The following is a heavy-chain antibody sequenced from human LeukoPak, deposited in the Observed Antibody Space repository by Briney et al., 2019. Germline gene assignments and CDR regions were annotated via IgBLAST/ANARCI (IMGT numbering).Heavy chain of an antibody. CDR2: IYYSGST. J-gene: IGHJ3*02. CDR1: GGSFSSYY. D-gene: IGHD3-22*01. V-gene: IGHV4-59*01. Sequence: SETLSLTCAVFGGSFSSYYWSWIRQPPGKGLEWIGYIYYSGSTNYNPSLKSRVTISVDTSKNQFSLKLSSVTAADTAVYYCATHDSSGYYAFDIWGQGTMVTVSS. CDR3: ATHDSSGYYAFDI.